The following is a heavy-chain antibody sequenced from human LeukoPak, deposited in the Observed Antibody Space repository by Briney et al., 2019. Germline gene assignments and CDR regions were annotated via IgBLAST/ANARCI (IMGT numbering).Heavy chain of an antibody. V-gene: IGHV3-9*01. Sequence: GGSLRLSCAASGFTFDDYAMHWVRQAPGKGLEWVSGISWNSGSIGYADSVKGRFTISRDNAKNSLYLQMNSLRAEDTALYYCAKDMIPTFPSDFYYYYGMDVWGQGTTVTVSS. J-gene: IGHJ6*02. CDR2: ISWNSGSI. CDR1: GFTFDDYA. D-gene: IGHD2/OR15-2a*01. CDR3: AKDMIPTFPSDFYYYYGMDV.